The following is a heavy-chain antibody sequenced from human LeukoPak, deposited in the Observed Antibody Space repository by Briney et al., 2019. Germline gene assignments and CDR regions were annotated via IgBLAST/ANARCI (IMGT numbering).Heavy chain of an antibody. CDR2: ISSSSSHI. CDR1: GFTFSSYS. Sequence: GGSLRLSCAASGFTFSSYSMNWVRQAPGKGLEWVSSISSSSSHIYYADSVKGRFTISRDNAKNSLYLQMNSLRAEDTAVYYCARDQAGEYYYGSGSYYKGRVFDYWGQGTLVTVSS. J-gene: IGHJ4*02. CDR3: ARDQAGEYYYGSGSYYKGRVFDY. V-gene: IGHV3-21*01. D-gene: IGHD3-10*01.